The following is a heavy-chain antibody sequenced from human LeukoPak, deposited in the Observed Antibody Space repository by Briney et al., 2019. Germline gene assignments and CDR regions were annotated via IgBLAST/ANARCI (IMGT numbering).Heavy chain of an antibody. CDR3: ARASHYDFWSGYSYYFDY. J-gene: IGHJ4*02. D-gene: IGHD3-3*01. V-gene: IGHV3-48*01. CDR1: GFTFSSYS. CDR2: ISSSSSTI. Sequence: GGSLRLSCAASGFTFSSYSMNWVRQAPGKGLEWVSYISSSSSTIYYADSVKGRFTISRDNAKNSLYLQMNSLRAEDTAVYYCARASHYDFWSGYSYYFDYWGQGTLVTVSS.